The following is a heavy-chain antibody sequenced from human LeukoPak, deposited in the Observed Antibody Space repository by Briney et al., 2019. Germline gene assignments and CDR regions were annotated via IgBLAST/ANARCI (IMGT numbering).Heavy chain of an antibody. CDR1: GGTFSSYA. D-gene: IGHD3-3*01. CDR2: IIPIFGTA. V-gene: IGHV1-69*05. Sequence: SVKVSCKASGGTFSSYAISWVRQAAGQGLEWMGRIIPIFGTANYAQKFQGRVTITTDESTSTAYMELSSLRSEDTAVYYCARDGFWSGYYTTGDYWGQGTLVTVSS. J-gene: IGHJ4*02. CDR3: ARDGFWSGYYTTGDY.